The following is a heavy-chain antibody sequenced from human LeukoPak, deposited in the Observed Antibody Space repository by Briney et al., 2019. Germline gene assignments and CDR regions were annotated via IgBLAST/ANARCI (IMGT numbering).Heavy chain of an antibody. CDR3: ATLRGANWFDT. CDR1: GYSFTRFW. Sequence: GESLKISCKGSGYSFTRFWIGWVRQMPGKGLEYLGIIYPGDSDTRYSPSFQGQVTISVDKSITTAYLQWSSLKASDTAMYYCATLRGANWFDTWGQGTLVTVSS. D-gene: IGHD3-16*01. V-gene: IGHV5-51*01. J-gene: IGHJ5*02. CDR2: IYPGDSDT.